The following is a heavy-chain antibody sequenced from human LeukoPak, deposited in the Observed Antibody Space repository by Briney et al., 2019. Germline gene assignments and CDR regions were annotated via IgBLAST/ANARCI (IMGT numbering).Heavy chain of an antibody. CDR3: ASDPPAVLIDTYG. V-gene: IGHV3-66*01. D-gene: IGHD2-8*01. CDR1: GFIVTNNY. CDR2: VYSGGST. Sequence: PGGSLRLSCTASGFIVTNNYINWVRRAPGKGLEWVSLVYSGGSTYYADSVKGRFTISRDNSKNMVYLQMNSLRAEDTAMYYCASDPPAVLIDTYGWGQGTLVTVSS. J-gene: IGHJ4*02.